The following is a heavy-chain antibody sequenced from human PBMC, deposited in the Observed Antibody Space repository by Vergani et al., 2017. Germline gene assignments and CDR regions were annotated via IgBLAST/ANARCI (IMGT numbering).Heavy chain of an antibody. CDR2: ISSSSSTI. CDR3: ARDPLYSSGWFDY. CDR1: GFTFSSYS. V-gene: IGHV3-48*04. J-gene: IGHJ4*02. Sequence: VQLVESGGGVVQPGRSLRLSCAASGFTFSSYSMNWVRQAPGKGLEWVSYISSSSSTIYYADSVKGRFTISRDNAKNSLYLQMNSLRAEDTAVYYCARDPLYSSGWFDYWGQGTLVTVSS. D-gene: IGHD6-19*01.